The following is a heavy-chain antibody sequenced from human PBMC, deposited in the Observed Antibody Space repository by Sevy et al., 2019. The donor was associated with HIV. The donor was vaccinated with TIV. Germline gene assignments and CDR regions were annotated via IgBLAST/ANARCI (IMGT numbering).Heavy chain of an antibody. V-gene: IGHV1-2*02. CDR2: INPNSGGT. D-gene: IGHD3-16*02. Sequence: ASVKVSCKASGYTFTGYYMHWVRQAPGQGLEWMGWINPNSGGTNYAQTFQGRVTMTRDTSISTAYMELSRLRSDDTAVYYCARGPMITFGGVIAQLDYWGQGTLVTVSS. CDR3: ARGPMITFGGVIAQLDY. CDR1: GYTFTGYY. J-gene: IGHJ4*02.